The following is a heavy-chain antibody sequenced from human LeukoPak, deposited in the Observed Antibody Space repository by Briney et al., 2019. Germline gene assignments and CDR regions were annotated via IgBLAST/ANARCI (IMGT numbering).Heavy chain of an antibody. V-gene: IGHV4-59*08. CDR3: ARLRGCSGGSCYHPNFDS. CDR1: GGSITSYY. CDR2: IYYSGST. J-gene: IGHJ4*02. Sequence: GSLRLSCIVSGGSITSYYWSWIRQPPGKGLEWIGSIYYSGSTNYNPSLKSRVTLSVDTSKNQFSLKLSSVTAADTAVYYCARLRGCSGGSCYHPNFDSWGQGTLVTVSS. D-gene: IGHD2-15*01.